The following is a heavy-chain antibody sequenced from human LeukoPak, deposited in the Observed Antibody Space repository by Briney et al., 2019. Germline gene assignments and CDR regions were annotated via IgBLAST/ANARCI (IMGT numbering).Heavy chain of an antibody. J-gene: IGHJ3*02. CDR3: ARPSVAAGAFDI. CDR2: INHSRGT. CDR1: GGSFSGYY. D-gene: IGHD6-19*01. Sequence: PSETLSLTCIIYGGSFSGYYWSWIRQPPGKGLEWIGEINHSRGTNYNPSLKSRVTIPVDMSNNQLSLELTSLTAADTAVYYCARPSVAAGAFDIWGQGTMVTVSS. V-gene: IGHV4-34*01.